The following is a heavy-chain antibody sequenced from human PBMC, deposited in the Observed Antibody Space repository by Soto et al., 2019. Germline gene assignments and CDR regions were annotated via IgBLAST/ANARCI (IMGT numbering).Heavy chain of an antibody. CDR1: GGSFSGYY. CDR3: ARTYGSGSRAYYYYGMDV. Sequence: LSLTCAVYGGSFSGYYWSWIRQPPGKGLEWIGEINHSGSTNYNPSLKSRVTISVDTSKNQFSLKLSSVTAADTAVYYCARTYGSGSRAYYYYGMDVWGQGTTVTVSS. CDR2: INHSGST. D-gene: IGHD3-10*01. J-gene: IGHJ6*02. V-gene: IGHV4-34*01.